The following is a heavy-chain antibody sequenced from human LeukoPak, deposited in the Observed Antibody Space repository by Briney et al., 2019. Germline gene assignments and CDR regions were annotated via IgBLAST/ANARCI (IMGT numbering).Heavy chain of an antibody. Sequence: GSSVKVSCEASGGTFSSYAISWVRQAPGQGLEWMGGIIPIFGTANYAQKFQGRVTITADKSTSTAYMEPSSLRSEDTAVYYCASEYYYGSGSYSGMDVWGKGTTVTVSS. D-gene: IGHD3-10*01. CDR3: ASEYYYGSGSYSGMDV. J-gene: IGHJ6*04. CDR2: IIPIFGTA. CDR1: GGTFSSYA. V-gene: IGHV1-69*06.